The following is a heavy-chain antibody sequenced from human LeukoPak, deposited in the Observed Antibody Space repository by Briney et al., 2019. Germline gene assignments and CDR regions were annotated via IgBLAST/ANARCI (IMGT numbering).Heavy chain of an antibody. V-gene: IGHV4-4*02. CDR1: GASISSANW. J-gene: IGHJ4*02. CDR2: IYYSGST. Sequence: SGTLSLTCTVSGASISSANWWSWVRQPPGKGLEWIREIYYSGSTNYNPSLKSRVSMSVDKSKNQFSLDLSSVTAADTAMYYCARSYSGYIRDNWGQGTLVTVSS. CDR3: ARSYSGYIRDN. D-gene: IGHD5-12*01.